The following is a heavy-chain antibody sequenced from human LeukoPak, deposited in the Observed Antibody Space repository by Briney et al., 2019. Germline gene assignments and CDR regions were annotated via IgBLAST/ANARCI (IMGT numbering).Heavy chain of an antibody. D-gene: IGHD3-16*01. J-gene: IGHJ4*02. CDR1: GYTFTTCE. CDR3: ARNHLGLGL. Sequence: GASVKVSCKASGYTFTTCEIIWVRQAPGQGLEWMGWINTRNGNANYAHQLQGRVTMTTDTSTSTSYMELASLRFDDTAIYYCARNHLGLGLWGQGTLVTVSS. V-gene: IGHV1-18*01. CDR2: INTRNGNA.